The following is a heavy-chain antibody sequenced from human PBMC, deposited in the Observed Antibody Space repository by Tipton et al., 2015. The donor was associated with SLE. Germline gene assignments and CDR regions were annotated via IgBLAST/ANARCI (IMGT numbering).Heavy chain of an antibody. J-gene: IGHJ3*02. V-gene: IGHV4-39*07. Sequence: TLSLTCIVSGGSITTRSYYWGWIRQPPGKGLEWIASISYSAATYYNPSLKSRVIISLDTSRNHFSLKLTSVTAADTAVYFCARDRDIVLEPVPIPPAFDIWGQGTTVTVSS. CDR1: GGSITTRSYY. D-gene: IGHD2-8*02. CDR3: ARDRDIVLEPVPIPPAFDI. CDR2: ISYSAAT.